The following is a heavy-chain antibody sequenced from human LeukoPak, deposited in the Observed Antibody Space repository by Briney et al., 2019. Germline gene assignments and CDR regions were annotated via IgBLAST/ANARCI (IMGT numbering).Heavy chain of an antibody. D-gene: IGHD1-26*01. CDR3: AREESGSYFSWSVGYFDY. V-gene: IGHV3-48*02. J-gene: IGHJ4*02. CDR2: ISDTSSLT. CDR1: GFTLSSYG. Sequence: GGFLRLSCAASGFTLSSYGMHWVRQAPGKGLGWVSYISDTSSLTDYADSVKGRFTISRDNAKKSLSLQLNSLRDEDTAVYYCAREESGSYFSWSVGYFDYWGQGTLVTVSS.